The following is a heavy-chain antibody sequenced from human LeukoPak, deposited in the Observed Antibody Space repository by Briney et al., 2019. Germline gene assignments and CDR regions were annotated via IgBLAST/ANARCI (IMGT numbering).Heavy chain of an antibody. CDR3: AKDDMSILPYYYDSSGDTTFDY. Sequence: PGGSLRLSCAASGFTFSSYAMSWVRQAPGKGLEWVSAISGSGGSTYYADSVKGRFTISRDNSKNTLYLQMNSLRAEDTAVYYCAKDDMSILPYYYDSSGDTTFDYCGQGTLVTVSS. D-gene: IGHD3-22*01. V-gene: IGHV3-23*01. CDR1: GFTFSSYA. CDR2: ISGSGGST. J-gene: IGHJ4*02.